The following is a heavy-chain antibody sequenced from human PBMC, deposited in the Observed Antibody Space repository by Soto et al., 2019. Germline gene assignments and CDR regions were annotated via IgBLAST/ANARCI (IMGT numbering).Heavy chain of an antibody. Sequence: PGGSLRLSCAASGFTFSSYSMNWVRQAPGKGLEWVSSISSSSSYIYYADSVKGRFTISRDNAKNSLYLQMNSLRAEDTAVYYCARDYGDYADAFDIWGQGTMVTVSS. D-gene: IGHD4-17*01. CDR2: ISSSSSYI. CDR3: ARDYGDYADAFDI. CDR1: GFTFSSYS. V-gene: IGHV3-21*01. J-gene: IGHJ3*02.